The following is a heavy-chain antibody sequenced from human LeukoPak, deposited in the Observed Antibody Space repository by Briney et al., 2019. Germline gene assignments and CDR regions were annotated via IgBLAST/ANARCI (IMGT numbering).Heavy chain of an antibody. J-gene: IGHJ6*02. D-gene: IGHD4-17*01. Sequence: SETLSLTCTVSGGSISSYYWTWIRQPPGKGLEWIDYIYNSGSTNYNPFLKSRVTISVDTSKNQFSLKLSSVTAADTAVYYCARAMTTGGMDVWGQGTTVTVSS. CDR3: ARAMTTGGMDV. V-gene: IGHV4-59*01. CDR2: IYNSGST. CDR1: GGSISSYY.